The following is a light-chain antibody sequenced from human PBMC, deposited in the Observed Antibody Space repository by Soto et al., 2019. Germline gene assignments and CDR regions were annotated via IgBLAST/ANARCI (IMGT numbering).Light chain of an antibody. CDR1: TNDVGGYNY. J-gene: IGLJ2*01. Sequence: QSALTQPASVSGSPGQSITISCSGTTNDVGGYNYVSWYQQHPGKAPRLMIYDVSVRPSGVSNRFSGSKSGDTASLTVSGLQSEDEADYYCSSYTGSNTVIFGGGTKVTVL. V-gene: IGLV2-14*01. CDR2: DVS. CDR3: SSYTGSNTVI.